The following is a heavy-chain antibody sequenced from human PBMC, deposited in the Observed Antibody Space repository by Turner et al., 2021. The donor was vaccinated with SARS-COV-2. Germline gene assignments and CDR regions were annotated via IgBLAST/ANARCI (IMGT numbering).Heavy chain of an antibody. Sequence: QVQLVQSGAEVKKPGSSVTVSCKASGGSFSSYAISWVRQGPGQGLEWMGGIIPILGTAKYAQKFQGRVTITADESTSTAYMELSSLRAEDTAVYYCARDSAEGPLDYWGQGTLVTVSS. J-gene: IGHJ4*02. V-gene: IGHV1-69*01. CDR2: IIPILGTA. CDR1: GGSFSSYA. CDR3: ARDSAEGPLDY. D-gene: IGHD3-10*01.